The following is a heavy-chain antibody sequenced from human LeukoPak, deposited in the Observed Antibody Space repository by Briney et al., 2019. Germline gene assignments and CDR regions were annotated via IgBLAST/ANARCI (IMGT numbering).Heavy chain of an antibody. D-gene: IGHD2-15*01. J-gene: IGHJ3*02. CDR2: MYTSGST. CDR3: ARYLGYCSGGSCLQWAFDI. V-gene: IGHV4-61*02. CDR1: GGSINSGNYY. Sequence: SETLSLTCTVSGGSINSGNYYWSWIRQPTGKGLEWIGRMYTSGSTNYNPSLKSRVSISVDTSKNQFSLKLTSVTAADTAVYYCARYLGYCSGGSCLQWAFDIWGQGTMVTVSS.